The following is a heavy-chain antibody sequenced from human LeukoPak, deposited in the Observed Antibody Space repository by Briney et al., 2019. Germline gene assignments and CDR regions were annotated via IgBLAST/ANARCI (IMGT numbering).Heavy chain of an antibody. CDR2: INHSGST. J-gene: IGHJ6*03. D-gene: IGHD5-18*01. Sequence: PSETLSLTCAVYGGSFSGYYWSWIRQPPGKGLEWIGEINHSGSTNYNPSLKSRVTISVDTSKNQFSLKLNSVTAADTAVYYCARTTEGGYSYGYFYYYYMDVWGKGTTVTISS. CDR3: ARTTEGGYSYGYFYYYYMDV. V-gene: IGHV4-34*01. CDR1: GGSFSGYY.